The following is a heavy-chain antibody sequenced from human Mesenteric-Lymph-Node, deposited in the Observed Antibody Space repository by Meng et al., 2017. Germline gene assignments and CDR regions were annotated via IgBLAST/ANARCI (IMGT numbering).Heavy chain of an antibody. CDR3: ARDRMWQQLVGYFDY. Sequence: ASVKVSCKASGYTFTDYYMHWVRQAPGQGLEWMGSIVPNSGDTIYAQKFQGRVTMSRDTSITTTYMELSRLRSDDTAVYYCARDRMWQQLVGYFDYWGQGTLVTVSS. CDR1: GYTFTDYY. V-gene: IGHV1-2*02. CDR2: IVPNSGDT. J-gene: IGHJ4*02. D-gene: IGHD6-13*01.